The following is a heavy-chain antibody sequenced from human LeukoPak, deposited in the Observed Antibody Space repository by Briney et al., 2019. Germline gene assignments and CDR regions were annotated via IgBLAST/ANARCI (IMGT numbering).Heavy chain of an antibody. J-gene: IGHJ4*02. CDR1: GFTVSSNY. Sequence: GGSLRLSCAASGFTVSSNYMSWVRQAPGKGLEWVSVIYSGGSTYYADSVKGRFTISRDNSKNTLYLQMNSLKADDTALYYCARAVYGSVHFDYWGQGTLVTVSS. D-gene: IGHD6-19*01. CDR2: IYSGGST. CDR3: ARAVYGSVHFDY. V-gene: IGHV3-66*01.